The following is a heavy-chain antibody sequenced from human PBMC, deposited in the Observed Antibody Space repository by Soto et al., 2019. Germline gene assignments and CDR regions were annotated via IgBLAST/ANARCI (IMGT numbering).Heavy chain of an antibody. D-gene: IGHD2-15*01. CDR3: ARGKWACAATPIDY. CDR2: IYSGGST. J-gene: IGHJ4*02. Sequence: EVQLVESGGGLIQPGGSLRLSCAASGFTVSSNYMSWVRQAPGKGLEWVSVIYSGGSTYYADSVKGRFTISRDNSKNTVYLQMNSLRAEDTAVYYCARGKWACAATPIDYWGQGTLVTVSS. V-gene: IGHV3-53*01. CDR1: GFTVSSNY.